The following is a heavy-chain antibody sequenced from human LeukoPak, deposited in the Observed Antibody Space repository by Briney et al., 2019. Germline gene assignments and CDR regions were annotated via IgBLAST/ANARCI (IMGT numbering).Heavy chain of an antibody. CDR1: GFTVSSNY. CDR3: ASGYSYGYFDY. J-gene: IGHJ4*02. Sequence: GGSLRLSCAASGFTVSSNYMSWVRQAPGKGLEWVSAIYSGGSTYYADSVKGRFTISRDNSKNTLYLQMNSLRAEDTAVYYCASGYSYGYFDYWGQGTLVTVSS. D-gene: IGHD5-18*01. V-gene: IGHV3-66*02. CDR2: IYSGGST.